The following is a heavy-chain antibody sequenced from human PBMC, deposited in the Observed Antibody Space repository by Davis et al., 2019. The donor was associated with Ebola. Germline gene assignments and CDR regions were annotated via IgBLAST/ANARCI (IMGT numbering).Heavy chain of an antibody. V-gene: IGHV3-21*01. CDR1: GFTFSTYS. D-gene: IGHD6-19*01. J-gene: IGHJ4*02. CDR3: ARTSRWDWQWLVL. CDR2: ISSDSDYI. Sequence: GESLKISCAASGFTFSTYSMSWVRQAPGKGLEWVSSISSDSDYIYYADSAKGRFTISRDNAKNSLYLQMNSLRAEDTAVYYCARTSRWDWQWLVLWGQGTLVTVSS.